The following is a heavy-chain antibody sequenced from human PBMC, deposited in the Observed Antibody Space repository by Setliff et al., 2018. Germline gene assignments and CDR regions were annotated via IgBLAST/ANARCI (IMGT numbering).Heavy chain of an antibody. Sequence: PSETLSLTCTVSGGSISVYYWTWFRQPPGKGLEWIGEINHSGSTNYNPSLKIRVTISVDTSKNQFSLKLSSVTAADTAVYYCAREERYYNFWSGYFDYWGQGTLVTVSS. J-gene: IGHJ4*02. CDR2: INHSGST. V-gene: IGHV4-34*01. CDR3: AREERYYNFWSGYFDY. D-gene: IGHD3-3*01. CDR1: GGSISVYY.